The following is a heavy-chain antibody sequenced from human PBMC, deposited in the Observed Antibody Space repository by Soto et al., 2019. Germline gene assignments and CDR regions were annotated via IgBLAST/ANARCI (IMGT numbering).Heavy chain of an antibody. V-gene: IGHV3-48*02. CDR3: ARDESGLERHCSGSSCHSPFYFDY. CDR1: GFTLSGYS. J-gene: IGHJ4*02. CDR2: IGSGNSMSSLI. Sequence: EVQLVESGGGLAQPGGSLRLSCAAYGFTLSGYSMNWVRQAPGKGLEWVSHIGSGNSMSSLIYYADSVKGRFTISRDNAKNILYLQMNDLRDEDTAVYFCARDESGLERHCSGSSCHSPFYFDYWGRGILVTVSS. D-gene: IGHD2-15*01.